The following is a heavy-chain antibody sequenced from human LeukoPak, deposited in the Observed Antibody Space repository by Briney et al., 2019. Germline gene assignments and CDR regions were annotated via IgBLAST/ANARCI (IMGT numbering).Heavy chain of an antibody. CDR3: ATAGWSDY. Sequence: GGSLRLSCAASGLTFSRSWMSWVRRAPGKGLEWVANIKQDGSERNYVDSVKGRFTISRDNAKNSLYLQMSSLRAEDTAVYYCATAGWSDYWGQGTLVTVSS. D-gene: IGHD2-8*01. V-gene: IGHV3-7*05. CDR1: GLTFSRSW. CDR2: IKQDGSER. J-gene: IGHJ4*02.